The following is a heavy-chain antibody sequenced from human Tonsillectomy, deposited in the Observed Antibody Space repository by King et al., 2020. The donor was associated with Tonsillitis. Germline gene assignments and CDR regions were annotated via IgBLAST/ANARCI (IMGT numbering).Heavy chain of an antibody. CDR3: ARDTSGWFDP. CDR2: IYYSGST. D-gene: IGHD1-1*01. CDR1: GGSISSYY. Sequence: VQLQESGPGLVKPSETLSLTCTVSGGSISSYYWSWIRQPPGKGLEWIGYIYYSGSTNYNPSLKSRVTISVDTSKNQFSLKLSSVTAADPAVYYCARDTSGWFDPWGQGTLVTVSS. J-gene: IGHJ5*02. V-gene: IGHV4-59*01.